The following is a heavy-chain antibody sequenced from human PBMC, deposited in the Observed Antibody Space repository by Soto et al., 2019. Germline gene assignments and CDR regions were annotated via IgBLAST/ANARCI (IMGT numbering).Heavy chain of an antibody. J-gene: IGHJ3*02. V-gene: IGHV1-69*13. CDR1: GGTFSSYA. Sequence: SVKVSCKASGGTFSSYAISWVRQAPGEGLEWMGGIIPIFGTANYAQKFQGRGTITADESTSTAYMELSSLRSEDTAGYYCGRPLFCIHTRGYAHDAFDIWSQGTMVTVSS. CDR3: GRPLFCIHTRGYAHDAFDI. D-gene: IGHD2-2*01. CDR2: IIPIFGTA.